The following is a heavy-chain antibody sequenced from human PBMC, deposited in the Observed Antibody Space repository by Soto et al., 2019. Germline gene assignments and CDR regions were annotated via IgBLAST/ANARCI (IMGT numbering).Heavy chain of an antibody. CDR2: IYYSGST. Sequence: SETLSLTCSVSGASISSYYWSWIRQPPGKGLEWIGYIYYSGSTNYNPALKSRVTISVDTSKNQFSLKLSSVAAADTAVYYCLNYGDFQTWNYYYMDVWGKGTTVTVSS. J-gene: IGHJ6*03. CDR1: GASISSYY. CDR3: LNYGDFQTWNYYYMDV. V-gene: IGHV4-59*08. D-gene: IGHD4-17*01.